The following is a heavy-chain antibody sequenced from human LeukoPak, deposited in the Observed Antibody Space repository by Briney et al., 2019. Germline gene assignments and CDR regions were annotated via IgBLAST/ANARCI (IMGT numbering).Heavy chain of an antibody. D-gene: IGHD3-3*01. CDR1: GFTFSSYW. V-gene: IGHV3-7*03. CDR2: IKQDGSEK. CDR3: ARDLPYYDFWSGYYLYYYYGMDV. J-gene: IGHJ6*02. Sequence: GGSLRLSCAASGFTFSSYWMSWARQAPGKGLEWVANIKQDGSEKYYVDSVKGRFTISRDNAKNSLYLQMNSLRAEDTAVYYCARDLPYYDFWSGYYLYYYYGMDVWGQGTTVTVSS.